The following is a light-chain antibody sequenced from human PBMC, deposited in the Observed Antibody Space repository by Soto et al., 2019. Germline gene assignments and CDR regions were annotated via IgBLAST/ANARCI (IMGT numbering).Light chain of an antibody. Sequence: EIVMTQSPATLSVSPGERATLSCRASQSVGNHFDWYQQKPGQEPRLLIYGASTRATGVPARFSGGGSGTEVTLTISSLQSEDVAADYCQQYNNWPRTCGQGTKGDI. V-gene: IGKV3-15*01. CDR2: GAS. CDR3: QQYNNWPRT. CDR1: QSVGNH. J-gene: IGKJ1*01.